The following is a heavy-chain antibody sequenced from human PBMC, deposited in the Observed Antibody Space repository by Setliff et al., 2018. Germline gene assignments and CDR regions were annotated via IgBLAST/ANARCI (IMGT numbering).Heavy chain of an antibody. J-gene: IGHJ4*02. CDR1: RGTFSNYA. V-gene: IGHV1-69*13. Sequence: SVKVSCKTSRGTFSNYAISWVRQAPGQGLEWMGGTTPIFTTANYAQKFQGRVTITADESTSTAYMELSSLKSEDTAVYYCARGPFPVDTVMVTTFDSWGQGTLVTVSS. CDR2: TTPIFTTA. CDR3: ARGPFPVDTVMVTTFDS. D-gene: IGHD5-18*01.